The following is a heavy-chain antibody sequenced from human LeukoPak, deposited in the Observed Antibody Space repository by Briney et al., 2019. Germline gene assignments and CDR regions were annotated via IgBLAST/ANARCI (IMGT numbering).Heavy chain of an antibody. J-gene: IGHJ4*02. Sequence: GGSLRLSCAASGFTFSSYVMSWVRQAPGKGLEWVSAISGSGGSTYYADSVKGRFTISRDNSKNTLYLQMNSLRAEDTAVYYCAKDLGHRSHYCSSTSCYVDYWGQGTLVTVSS. CDR2: ISGSGGST. V-gene: IGHV3-23*01. D-gene: IGHD2-2*01. CDR1: GFTFSSYV. CDR3: AKDLGHRSHYCSSTSCYVDY.